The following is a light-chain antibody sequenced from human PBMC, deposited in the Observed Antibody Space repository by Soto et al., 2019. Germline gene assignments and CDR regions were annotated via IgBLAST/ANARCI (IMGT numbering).Light chain of an antibody. Sequence: EIVLTQSPGTLSLCPGETATLSCRASQSVSSTYLAWYQQKPGQAPRLLIYGASSRATGIPDRFSGSGSGTDFPLTITRLEPEAFAVYYCQQYGGSITFGQGTRLEIE. CDR1: QSVSSTY. CDR2: GAS. V-gene: IGKV3-20*01. J-gene: IGKJ5*01. CDR3: QQYGGSIT.